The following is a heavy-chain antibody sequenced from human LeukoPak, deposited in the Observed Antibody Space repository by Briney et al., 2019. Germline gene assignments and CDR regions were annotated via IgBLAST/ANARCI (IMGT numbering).Heavy chain of an antibody. CDR2: IYPGDSDT. CDR3: ARTLGSGGSFDYYGMDV. Sequence: GGSLQISCKGSGYPFTSYWIGWVRQMTGKGLEGMGIIYPGDSDTRYRRSFQGQVPISADKSISTAYLQWSSLKASDTAMYYCARTLGSGGSFDYYGMDVWGQGTTVTVSS. D-gene: IGHD2-15*01. V-gene: IGHV5-51*01. CDR1: GYPFTSYW. J-gene: IGHJ6*02.